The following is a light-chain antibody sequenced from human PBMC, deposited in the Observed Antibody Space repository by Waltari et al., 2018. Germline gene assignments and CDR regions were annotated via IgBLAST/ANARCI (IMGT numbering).Light chain of an antibody. CDR2: DVS. Sequence: QSALTQPASVSGSPGQSIAISCTGTSSDVGGYNYVSWYQQHPGKAPKLMIYDVSNRPSGVSNLFSGSKSGNTASLTISGLQAEDEADYYCSSYTTSGTLFGTGTKVTVL. J-gene: IGLJ1*01. CDR1: SSDVGGYNY. V-gene: IGLV2-14*03. CDR3: SSYTTSGTL.